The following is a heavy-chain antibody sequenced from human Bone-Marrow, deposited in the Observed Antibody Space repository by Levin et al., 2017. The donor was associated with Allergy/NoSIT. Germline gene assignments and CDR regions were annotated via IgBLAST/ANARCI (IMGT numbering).Heavy chain of an antibody. CDR3: AKVGGSGTYLRWSFDS. CDR1: GFTFISYA. Sequence: GGSLRLSCAASGFTFISYAMHWVRQAPGKGLEWVAVTSSDGSNTFYADSVKGRFTISRDNSKSTLYLQMNILRVEDTALYYCAKVGGSGTYLRWSFDSWGQGTLVTVSS. V-gene: IGHV3-30*18. J-gene: IGHJ4*02. D-gene: IGHD3-10*01. CDR2: TSSDGSNT.